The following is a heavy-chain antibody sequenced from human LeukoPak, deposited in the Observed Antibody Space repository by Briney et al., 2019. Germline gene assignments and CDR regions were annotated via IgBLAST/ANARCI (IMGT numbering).Heavy chain of an antibody. Sequence: GSLRLSCAASGFVFSSYNMNWVRQAPGKGLEWVSSISTSSSYIYYADSVKGRFTISRDNAKNSLYLQMNSLRGEDTAVYYCARVLGYYYDSRGHDYWGQGTLVTVSS. D-gene: IGHD3-22*01. CDR2: ISTSSSYI. CDR3: ARVLGYYYDSRGHDY. CDR1: GFVFSSYN. J-gene: IGHJ4*02. V-gene: IGHV3-21*01.